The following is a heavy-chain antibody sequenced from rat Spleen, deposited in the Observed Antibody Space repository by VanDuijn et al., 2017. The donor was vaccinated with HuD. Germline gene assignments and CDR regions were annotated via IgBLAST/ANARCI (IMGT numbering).Heavy chain of an antibody. J-gene: IGHJ3*01. CDR1: GFSLTSYT. CDR3: ARGWGRFAY. CDR2: ILTGGNT. Sequence: QVQLKESGPGLVQPSQTLSLTCTVSGFSLTSYTISWVRQPPGKGLEWIAAILTGGNTYYNPALKSRLSISRDTSKSQVFLKMNILQTEDTAMYFCARGWGRFAYWGQGTLVTVSS. V-gene: IGHV2-6*01.